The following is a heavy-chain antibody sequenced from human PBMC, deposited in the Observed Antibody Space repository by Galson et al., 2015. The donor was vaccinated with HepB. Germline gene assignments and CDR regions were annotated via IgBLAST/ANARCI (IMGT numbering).Heavy chain of an antibody. CDR1: GSTFTSYD. V-gene: IGHV1-8*01. D-gene: IGHD2-2*01. Sequence: SVKVSCKASGSTFTSYDINWVRQATGQGLEWMGWMNPNSGNTGYAQKFQGRVTMTRNTSISTAYMELSSLRSEDTAVYYCARDIFVMAIVVVPVASFDPWGQGTLVTVSS. CDR2: MNPNSGNT. J-gene: IGHJ5*02. CDR3: ARDIFVMAIVVVPVASFDP.